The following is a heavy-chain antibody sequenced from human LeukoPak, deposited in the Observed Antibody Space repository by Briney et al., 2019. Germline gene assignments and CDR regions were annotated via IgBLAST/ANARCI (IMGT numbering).Heavy chain of an antibody. D-gene: IGHD2-2*01. V-gene: IGHV3-30-3*01. CDR1: GFTFSSYA. CDR2: ISYDGSNK. Sequence: GGSLRLSCAASGFTFSSYAMHWVRQAPGKGLEWVAVISYDGSNKYYADSVKGRFTISRDNSKNTLYLQMNSLRAEDTAVYYCAKVADIVVVPAARYYYYYMDVWGKGTTVTVSS. CDR3: AKVADIVVVPAARYYYYYMDV. J-gene: IGHJ6*03.